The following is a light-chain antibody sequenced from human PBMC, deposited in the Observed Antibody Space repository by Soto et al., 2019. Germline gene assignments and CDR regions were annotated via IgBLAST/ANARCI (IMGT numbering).Light chain of an antibody. CDR1: QSISSW. V-gene: IGKV1-5*01. CDR2: GAS. CDR3: HQYSASHT. Sequence: DIQMTQSPSTLSASVGDRVTITCRASQSISSWLAWYQQRPREAPKLLIYGASSLESGVPSRFSGSGSGTEFTLTISSLQPDDSATYFCHQYSASHTFGGGTKVEIK. J-gene: IGKJ4*01.